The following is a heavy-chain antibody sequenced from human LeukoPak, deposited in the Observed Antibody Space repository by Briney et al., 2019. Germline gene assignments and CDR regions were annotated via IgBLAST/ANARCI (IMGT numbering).Heavy chain of an antibody. J-gene: IGHJ4*02. V-gene: IGHV3-11*01. CDR3: ARDRLGDYDHSGYYNK. D-gene: IGHD3-22*01. Sequence: PGGSLRLSCAASGFTFSDYYMSWIRQAPGRGLEWVSYICDSGRTIYYADSVKGRFTISRDNAKNSVYLQMNNLGAEDTAVYYCARDRLGDYDHSGYYNKWGQGTLVTVSS. CDR2: ICDSGRTI. CDR1: GFTFSDYY.